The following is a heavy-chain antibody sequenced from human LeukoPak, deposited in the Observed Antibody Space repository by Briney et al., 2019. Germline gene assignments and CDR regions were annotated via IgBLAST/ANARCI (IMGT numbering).Heavy chain of an antibody. CDR2: INQSGST. J-gene: IGHJ4*02. Sequence: SETLSLTCAVYSGSFSTYYWNWIRQPPGKGLEWIGEINQSGSTNYNPSLKSRVTISVDTSKNQFSLKLSSVTAADTAVYYCARGDSSSWYIEYYFDYWGQGTLVTVSS. V-gene: IGHV4-34*01. CDR3: ARGDSSSWYIEYYFDY. CDR1: SGSFSTYY. D-gene: IGHD6-13*01.